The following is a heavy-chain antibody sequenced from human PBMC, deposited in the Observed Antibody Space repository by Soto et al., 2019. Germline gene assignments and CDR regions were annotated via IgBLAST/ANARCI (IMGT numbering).Heavy chain of an antibody. V-gene: IGHV3-7*01. CDR2: IKEDGSEI. D-gene: IGHD3-16*01. J-gene: IGHJ4*02. CDR1: GFNVMSYW. CDR3: ARDIGFDYVN. Sequence: GGSLRLSCGVSGFNVMSYWMSWVRQAPGKGLEWVASIKEDGSEIYYLQSVRGRFTISRDSAGNALHLAMNYLSAEDTAVYFCARDIGFDYVNWGQGTLVTVSS.